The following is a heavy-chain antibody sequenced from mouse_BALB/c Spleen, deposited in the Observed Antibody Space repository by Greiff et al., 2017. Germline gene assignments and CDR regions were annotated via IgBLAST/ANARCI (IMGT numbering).Heavy chain of an antibody. CDR2: IWGDGST. V-gene: IGHV2-6-7*01. J-gene: IGHJ3*01. CDR1: GFSLTGYG. Sequence: VQLQESGPGLVAPSQSLSITCTVSGFSLTGYGVNWVRQPPGKGLEWLGMIWGDGSTDYNSALKSRLSISKDNSKSQVFLKMNSLQTDDTARYYCARDSYDYEAAWFAYWGQGTLVTVSA. CDR3: ARDSYDYEAAWFAY. D-gene: IGHD2-4*01.